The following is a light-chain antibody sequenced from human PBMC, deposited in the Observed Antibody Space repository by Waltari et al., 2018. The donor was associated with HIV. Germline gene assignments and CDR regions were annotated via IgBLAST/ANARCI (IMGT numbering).Light chain of an antibody. J-gene: IGLJ3*02. Sequence: QSALTQPASVSGSPGQSITISCTGTSSDIGNYNYVSWYQQHPGKAPKLMISEVTNRPSGVSNRFSGSKSGNTASLTISGLQAEDEANYYCSSYTSSFTLEVFGGGTKLTVL. CDR1: SSDIGNYNY. CDR3: SSYTSSFTLEV. CDR2: EVT. V-gene: IGLV2-14*01.